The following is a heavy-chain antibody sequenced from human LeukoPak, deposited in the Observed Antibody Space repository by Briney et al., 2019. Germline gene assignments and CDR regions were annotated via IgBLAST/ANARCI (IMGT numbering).Heavy chain of an antibody. J-gene: IGHJ4*02. CDR2: IHYSGST. V-gene: IGHV4-39*07. Sequence: SETLSLTCTVSGVSISSSTYYWGWIRQPPGRGLDWIGSIHYSGSTYYNPSLKSGVTISVDTSKNQFSLKLSSVTAADTAVYYCARVTDDSVHWGQGTLVTVSS. CDR1: GVSISSSTYY. D-gene: IGHD3-22*01. CDR3: ARVTDDSVH.